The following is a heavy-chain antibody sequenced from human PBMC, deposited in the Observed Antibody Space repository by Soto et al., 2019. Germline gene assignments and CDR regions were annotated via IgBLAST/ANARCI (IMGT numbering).Heavy chain of an antibody. CDR2: MYHGGRT. V-gene: IGHV4-59*02. J-gene: IGHJ4*02. CDR3: AGDPGYCTNGVCPIFDF. Sequence: SETLSLTCTVSGDSVTNYFWSWMRQPPGKGLEWIGHMYHGGRTNYSPSLKSRVTMSLDSSKNQFSLNLSSVTAADTAVYFCAGDPGYCTNGVCPIFDFWGQGVLVTVSS. CDR1: GDSVTNYF. D-gene: IGHD2-8*01.